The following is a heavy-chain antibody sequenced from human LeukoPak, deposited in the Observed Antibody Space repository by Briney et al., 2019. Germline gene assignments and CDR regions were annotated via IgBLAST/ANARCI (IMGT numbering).Heavy chain of an antibody. Sequence: SETLSLTCTVSGGSISNSYWSWVRQPPGKGLEWIGHIYSSGSTTYSPSLKSQVTMSVDTSKNQFSLKLTSVTAADTAVYYCARHRSDGTYPLDYWGQGALVTVSS. CDR2: IYSSGST. CDR1: GGSISNSY. D-gene: IGHD1-26*01. J-gene: IGHJ4*02. V-gene: IGHV4-59*08. CDR3: ARHRSDGTYPLDY.